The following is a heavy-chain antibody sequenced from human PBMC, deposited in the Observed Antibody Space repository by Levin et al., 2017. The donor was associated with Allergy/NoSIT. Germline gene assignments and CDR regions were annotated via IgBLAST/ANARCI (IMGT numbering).Heavy chain of an antibody. V-gene: IGHV3-15*01. Sequence: GGSLRLSCAASGFTFSNAWMSWVRQAPGKGLEWVGRIKSKTDGGTTDYAAPVKGRFTISRDDSKNTLYLQMNSLKTEDTAVYYCTTVDHAEEWLLPDYFDYWGQGTLVTVSS. D-gene: IGHD3-3*01. CDR2: IKSKTDGGTT. CDR3: TTVDHAEEWLLPDYFDY. CDR1: GFTFSNAW. J-gene: IGHJ4*02.